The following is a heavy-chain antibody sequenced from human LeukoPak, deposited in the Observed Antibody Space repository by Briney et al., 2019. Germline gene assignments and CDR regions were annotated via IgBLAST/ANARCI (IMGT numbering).Heavy chain of an antibody. D-gene: IGHD2/OR15-2a*01. V-gene: IGHV4-39*07. J-gene: IGHJ4*02. CDR2: IYYSGST. CDR3: VGGGYGSTTLPFDY. Sequence: SETLSLTCTVSGGSISSSDYYWGWIRQPPGKGLEWIGSIYYSGSTQYNPTLKTRVTISEDTSKNHFSLKLTSVTAADTAVYYCVGGGYGSTTLPFDYWGQGTLVIVSS. CDR1: GGSISSSDYY.